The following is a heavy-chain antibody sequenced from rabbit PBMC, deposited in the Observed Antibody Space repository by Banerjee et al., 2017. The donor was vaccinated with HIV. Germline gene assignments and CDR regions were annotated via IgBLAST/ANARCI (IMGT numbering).Heavy chain of an antibody. D-gene: IGHD2-1*01. V-gene: IGHV1S45*01. CDR2: IYAGSSGST. Sequence: QEQLVESGGDLVKPEGSLTLTCTASGFSFSSSYWISWVRQAPGKGLEWIASIYAGSSGSTYYASWAKGRFTISKTTSTTVTLQMTSLTAADTATYFCAREHTYADYGDFNLWGQGTLVTVS. J-gene: IGHJ4*01. CDR3: AREHTYADYGDFNL. CDR1: GFSFSSSYW.